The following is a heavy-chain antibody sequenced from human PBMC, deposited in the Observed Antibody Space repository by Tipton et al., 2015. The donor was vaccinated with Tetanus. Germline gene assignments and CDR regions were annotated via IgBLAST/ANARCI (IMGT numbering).Heavy chain of an antibody. Sequence: QSGAEVEQPGESLKISCKGSGYMFSSHWIGWVRQVPGKGLEWLGTIYPGDSYSTYSPSFEGQVTISVDRSIDTAYLQWSSLKASDTAIYYCARPLTSVAFGGFAFDVWGQGTLVTVSS. CDR1: GYMFSSHW. J-gene: IGHJ3*01. CDR3: ARPLTSVAFGGFAFDV. V-gene: IGHV5-51*01. CDR2: IYPGDSYS. D-gene: IGHD3-16*01.